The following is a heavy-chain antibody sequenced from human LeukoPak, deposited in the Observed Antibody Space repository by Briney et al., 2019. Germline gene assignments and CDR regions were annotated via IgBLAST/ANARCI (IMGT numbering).Heavy chain of an antibody. V-gene: IGHV3-53*01. CDR1: GFTVSSNY. CDR2: IYTGGNT. D-gene: IGHD3-22*01. Sequence: GGSLRLSCAASGFTVSSNYMTWVRQAPGKGLEWVSVIYTGGNTYYANSVKGRFTISRDNSKNTLYLQMNSLRAEDTAWYYCARGSIHIIAPLYGGQGTLVTVS. J-gene: IGHJ4*02. CDR3: ARGSIHIIAPLY.